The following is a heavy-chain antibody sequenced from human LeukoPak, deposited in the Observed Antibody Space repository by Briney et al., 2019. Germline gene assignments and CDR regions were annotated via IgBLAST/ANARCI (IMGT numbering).Heavy chain of an antibody. CDR3: GSGSGWYSPDY. CDR2: SRSKAYGGTT. CDR1: GFTFGDYA. Sequence: PGGSLRLSCTASGFTFGDYAMSWFRQAPGKGLEWVGFSRSKAYGGTTEYAASVKGRFTISRDDSKNIAYLQMSSLKTEDTAVYYCGSGSGWYSPDYWGQGTLVTVSS. D-gene: IGHD6-19*01. V-gene: IGHV3-49*03. J-gene: IGHJ4*02.